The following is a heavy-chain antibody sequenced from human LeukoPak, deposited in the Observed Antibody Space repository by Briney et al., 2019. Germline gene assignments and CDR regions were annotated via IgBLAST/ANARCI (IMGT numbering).Heavy chain of an antibody. D-gene: IGHD3-10*01. CDR3: ARHGGNYYGSGSYRYYYYYGMDV. Sequence: GESLKISCKASGYSFTTYWIGWVRQMPGKGLEWMGIIYPGDSDTRYSPSFQGQVTISADKSISTAYLQWSSLKASDTAMYYCARHGGNYYGSGSYRYYYYYGMDVWGQGTTVTVSS. CDR2: IYPGDSDT. J-gene: IGHJ6*02. V-gene: IGHV5-51*01. CDR1: GYSFTTYW.